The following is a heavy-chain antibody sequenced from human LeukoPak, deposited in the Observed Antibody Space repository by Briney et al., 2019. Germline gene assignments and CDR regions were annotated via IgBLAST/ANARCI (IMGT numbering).Heavy chain of an antibody. D-gene: IGHD6-19*01. CDR3: ATKAVAGSGAFDI. J-gene: IGHJ3*02. CDR1: GYSISSGYY. CDR2: IYHSGST. Sequence: PSETLSLTRAVSGYSISSGYYWGWIRQPPGKGLEWIGSIYHSGSTYYNPSLKSRVTISVDTSKNQFSLKLSSVTAADTAVYYCATKAVAGSGAFDIWGQGTMVTVSS. V-gene: IGHV4-38-2*01.